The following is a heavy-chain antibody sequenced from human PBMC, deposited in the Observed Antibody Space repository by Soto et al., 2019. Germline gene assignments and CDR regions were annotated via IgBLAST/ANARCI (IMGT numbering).Heavy chain of an antibody. D-gene: IGHD3-3*01. V-gene: IGHV1-8*01. CDR3: ASQGVDFWRVGHYYGLGV. CDR2: MNPNSGNT. J-gene: IGHJ6*02. Sequence: QVQLVQSGAEMKKPGASVKVSCRASGYTFTNYDVNWVRQAAGQGLEGMGWMNPNSGNTDYAQKFRDRVAMTRNTSIDTAYMELSSLTSEDTAVYYCASQGVDFWRVGHYYGLGVWGQGTAVTVAS. CDR1: GYTFTNYD.